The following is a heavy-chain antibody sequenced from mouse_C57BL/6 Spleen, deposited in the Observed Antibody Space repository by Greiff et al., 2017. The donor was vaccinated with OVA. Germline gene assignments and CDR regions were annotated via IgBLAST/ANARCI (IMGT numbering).Heavy chain of an antibody. Sequence: QVQLKQSGPGLVQPSQSLSITCTVSGFSLTSYGVHWVRQSPGQGLEWLGVIWRGGSTDYNAAFISRLSISKDNSTCQVFFKMNSLQADDTAIYYCAREEWDAMDYWGQGTSVTVSS. CDR3: AREEWDAMDY. V-gene: IGHV2-2*01. CDR1: GFSLTSYG. J-gene: IGHJ4*01. CDR2: IWRGGST.